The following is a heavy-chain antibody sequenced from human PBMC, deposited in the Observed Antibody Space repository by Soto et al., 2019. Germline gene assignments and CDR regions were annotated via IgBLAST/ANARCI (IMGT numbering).Heavy chain of an antibody. CDR1: GFLFSNAW. J-gene: IGHJ4*02. CDR2: IKTETDGGTA. D-gene: IGHD3-9*01. V-gene: IGHV3-15*01. Sequence: GGSLRLCCEASGFLFSNAWMTWVRQAPGKGLEWIGHIKTETDGGTADYAAPVKGRFTMSRDDSRKTLYLQMNSLKTEDSAMYYCTTVLTPYVYPTGSLTYYFENWGRGT. CDR3: TTVLTPYVYPTGSLTYYFEN.